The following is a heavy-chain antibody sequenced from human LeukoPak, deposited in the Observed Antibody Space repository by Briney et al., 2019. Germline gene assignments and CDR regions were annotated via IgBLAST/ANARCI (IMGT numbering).Heavy chain of an antibody. CDR1: GYTFTTYA. J-gene: IGHJ5*02. D-gene: IGHD2/OR15-2a*01. CDR3: ARGIVMQTSANWFDP. CDR2: MNADDGNT. V-gene: IGHV1-3*01. Sequence: ASVKVSCKTSGYTFTTYAIHWVRQAPGQRLEWMGLMNADDGNTRYSQRFQGRVTITRDTSANTAYMEVSSLRFEDTAVYYCARGIVMQTSANWFDPWGQGNPVTVSS.